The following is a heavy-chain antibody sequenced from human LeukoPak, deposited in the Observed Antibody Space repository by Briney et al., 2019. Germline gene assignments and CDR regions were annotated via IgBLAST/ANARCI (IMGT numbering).Heavy chain of an antibody. J-gene: IGHJ6*02. V-gene: IGHV4-59*01. CDR3: ARGNSSGWSYYYYYGMDV. CDR2: IYYSGST. CDR1: GGSISSYY. D-gene: IGHD6-19*01. Sequence: SETLSLTCTVSGGSISSYYWSWLRQPPGKGLEWIGYIYYSGSTNYNPSLKSRVTISVDTSKNQFSLKLSSVTAADTAVYYCARGNSSGWSYYYYYGMDVWGQGTTVTVSS.